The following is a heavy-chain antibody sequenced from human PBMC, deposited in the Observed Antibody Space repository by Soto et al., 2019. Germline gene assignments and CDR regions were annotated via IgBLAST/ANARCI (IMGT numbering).Heavy chain of an antibody. CDR1: GYSFSTYW. J-gene: IGHJ4*02. CDR2: IYPGDSDT. D-gene: IGHD2-2*01. Sequence: GESLKISCKGFGYSFSTYWIGWVRQMPGKGLEWMGIIYPGDSDTRYSPSFQGQVTISADTSISTAFLQWSSLKASDTAMYYCARSSSTTSYDYWGQGNLVTVSS. V-gene: IGHV5-51*01. CDR3: ARSSSTTSYDY.